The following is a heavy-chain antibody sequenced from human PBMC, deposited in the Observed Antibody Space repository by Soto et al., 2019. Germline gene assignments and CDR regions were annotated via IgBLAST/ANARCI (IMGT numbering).Heavy chain of an antibody. D-gene: IGHD2-2*03. V-gene: IGHV4-39*01. CDR2: IYYSGST. CDR3: ARHGYCSSTSCYGWFDP. CDR1: GGSISSSSYY. Sequence: QLQLQESGPGLVKPSETLSLTCTVSGGSISSSSYYWGWIRQPPGKGLEWIGSIYYSGSTYYNPSLTSRVTISVDTSKNQFSLKLSSVTAADTAVYYCARHGYCSSTSCYGWFDPWGQGTLVTVSS. J-gene: IGHJ5*02.